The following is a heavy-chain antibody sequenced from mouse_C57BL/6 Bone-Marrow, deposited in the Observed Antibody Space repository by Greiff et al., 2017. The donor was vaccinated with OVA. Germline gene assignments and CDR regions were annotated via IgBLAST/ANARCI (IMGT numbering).Heavy chain of an antibody. V-gene: IGHV5-4*01. CDR3: AREAYYGSSYGAMDY. D-gene: IGHD1-1*01. CDR2: ISDGGSYT. J-gene: IGHJ4*01. CDR1: GFTFSSYA. Sequence: EVQRVESGGGLVKPGGSLKLSCAASGFTFSSYAMSWVRQTPEKRLEWVATISDGGSYTYYPDNVKGRFTISRDNAKNNLYLQMSHLKSEDTAMYYCAREAYYGSSYGAMDYWGQGTSVTVSS.